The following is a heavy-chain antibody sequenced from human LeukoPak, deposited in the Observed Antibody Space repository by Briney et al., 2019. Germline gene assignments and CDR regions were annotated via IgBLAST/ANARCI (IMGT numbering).Heavy chain of an antibody. CDR2: ISGSGGST. D-gene: IGHD3-22*01. CDR1: GFIFNSYG. Sequence: GGSLRLSCAASGFIFNSYGMSWVRQAPGKGLEWVSAISGSGGSTYYADSVKGRFTISRDNSKNTLYLQMNSLRAEDTAVYYCAKDSYYYDSSGYYSPYYFDYWGQGTLVTVSS. V-gene: IGHV3-23*01. J-gene: IGHJ4*02. CDR3: AKDSYYYDSSGYYSPYYFDY.